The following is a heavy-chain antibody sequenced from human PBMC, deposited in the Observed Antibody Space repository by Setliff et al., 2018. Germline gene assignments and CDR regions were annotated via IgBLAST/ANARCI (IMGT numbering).Heavy chain of an antibody. CDR2: ISGSGGST. V-gene: IGHV3-23*01. D-gene: IGHD2-15*01. J-gene: IGHJ3*02. CDR1: GFTFSSYA. Sequence: ESLKLSCAASGFTFSSYAMSWVRQAPGKGLEWVSAISGSGGSTYYADSVKGRFTISRDNSKNTLYLQMNSLRAEDTAVYYCAKVCSLDWPSDAFDIWGQGTLVTVSS. CDR3: AKVCSLDWPSDAFDI.